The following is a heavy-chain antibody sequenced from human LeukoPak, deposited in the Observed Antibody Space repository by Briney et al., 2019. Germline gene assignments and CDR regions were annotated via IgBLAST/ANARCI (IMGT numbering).Heavy chain of an antibody. CDR2: ISGSGGST. D-gene: IGHD3-10*01. V-gene: IGHV3-23*01. CDR3: AKDHGITMVRGVPDP. J-gene: IGHJ5*02. Sequence: GGSLRLSCAASGFTFSSYGMSWVRQAPGKGLEWVSAISGSGGSTYYADSVKGRFTISRDNSKNTLYLQMNSLRAEDTAVYYCAKDHGITMVRGVPDPWGQGTLVTVSS. CDR1: GFTFSSYG.